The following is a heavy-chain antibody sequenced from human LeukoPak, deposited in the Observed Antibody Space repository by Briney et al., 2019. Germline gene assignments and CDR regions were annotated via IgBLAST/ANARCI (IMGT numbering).Heavy chain of an antibody. V-gene: IGHV4-59*12. D-gene: IGHD3-3*01. CDR3: ARAQFGVVEGTGFDP. CDR1: GGSISSYY. J-gene: IGHJ5*02. Sequence: SETLSLTXTVSGGSISSYYWSWIRQPPGKGLEWIGYIYYSGSTNYNPSLKSRVTIAVDTSKNQFSLKLSSVTAADTTVYYCARAQFGVVEGTGFDPWGQGTLVTVSS. CDR2: IYYSGST.